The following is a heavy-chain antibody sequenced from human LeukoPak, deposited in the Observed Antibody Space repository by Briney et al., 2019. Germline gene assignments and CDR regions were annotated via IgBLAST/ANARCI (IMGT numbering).Heavy chain of an antibody. J-gene: IGHJ5*02. CDR3: AHRPVVGWFGVSNWFDP. CDR1: GFSLSTSGVG. V-gene: IGHV2-5*01. CDR2: IYWNDDK. Sequence: SGPTLVKPTQTLTLTCTFSGFSLSTSGVGVVWIRQPPGKALGWLALIYWNDDKRYSPSLKSRLTITKDTSKNQVVLTMTNMDPVDTATYYCAHRPVVGWFGVSNWFDPWGQGTLVTVSS. D-gene: IGHD3-10*01.